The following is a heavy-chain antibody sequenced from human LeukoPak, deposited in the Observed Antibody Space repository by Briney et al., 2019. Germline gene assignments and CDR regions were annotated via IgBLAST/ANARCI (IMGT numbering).Heavy chain of an antibody. J-gene: IGHJ5*02. CDR1: GFSFSSNW. CDR2: IKRDGSQK. D-gene: IGHD1-1*01. CDR3: ARLGLEVGGPNWFDP. Sequence: GGSLRLSCAAPGFSFSSNWMGWVRQAPGKGLEWVAHIKRDGSQKNYLDSVKGRFTISRDNAKNSLYLQMNSLRVEDTAVYYCARLGLEVGGPNWFDPWGQGTLVTVSS. V-gene: IGHV3-7*01.